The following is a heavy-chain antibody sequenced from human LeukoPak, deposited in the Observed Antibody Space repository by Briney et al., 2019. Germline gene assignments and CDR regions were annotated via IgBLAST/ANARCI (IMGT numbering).Heavy chain of an antibody. CDR3: SRDITITDHDIVY. Sequence: GASVKVSCKAPGYATTTHYIHCLRQAPGQGPEWMGIISPNGGSTSYAQKFQGRVTMARDTSTSTVYMELSSLKSEDTAVYYCSRDITITDHDIVYWGQGTLVTVSS. D-gene: IGHD3-3*02. V-gene: IGHV1-46*01. J-gene: IGHJ4*02. CDR2: ISPNGGST. CDR1: GYATTTHY.